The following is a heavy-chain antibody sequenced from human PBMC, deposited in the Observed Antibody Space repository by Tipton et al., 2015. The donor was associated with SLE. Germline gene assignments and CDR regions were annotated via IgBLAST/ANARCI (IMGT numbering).Heavy chain of an antibody. CDR1: GGSITTYY. Sequence: TLSLTCTVSGGSITTYYWSWIRQPPGKGLEWIGSIFYTGSTYYNPSLKSRVSFSIDTSKHQFSLKLNSVTAADTAVYYCARRHYSGPFDSWGQGTLVTASS. CDR3: ARRHYSGPFDS. J-gene: IGHJ4*02. D-gene: IGHD5-12*01. V-gene: IGHV4-59*12. CDR2: IFYTGST.